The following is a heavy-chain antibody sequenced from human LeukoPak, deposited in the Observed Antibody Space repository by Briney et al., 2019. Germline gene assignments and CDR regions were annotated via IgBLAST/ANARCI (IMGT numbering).Heavy chain of an antibody. CDR3: ASLPSYGSGRDY. CDR2: INHSGST. D-gene: IGHD3-10*01. CDR1: GGSFSGYY. J-gene: IGHJ4*02. V-gene: IGHV4-34*01. Sequence: SETLSLTCAVYGGSFSGYYWSWIRQPPGKGLEWIGKINHSGSTNYNPSLKSRVTISVDTSKNQFSLKLSSVTAADTAVYYCASLPSYGSGRDYWGQGTLVTVSS.